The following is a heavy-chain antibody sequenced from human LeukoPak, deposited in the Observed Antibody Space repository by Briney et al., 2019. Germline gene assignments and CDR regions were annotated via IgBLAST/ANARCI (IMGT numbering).Heavy chain of an antibody. Sequence: SETLSLTCIVSGGSLSSYYWSWIRQSPGKGLEWIGHIYYSGGTNYNPSLKSRVTISVDTSKNQFSLKVNSVTAADTAVYYCARHRTSGWGLDYWGQGTLVTVSS. CDR1: GGSLSSYY. V-gene: IGHV4-59*08. D-gene: IGHD6-19*01. CDR3: ARHRTSGWGLDY. CDR2: IYYSGGT. J-gene: IGHJ4*02.